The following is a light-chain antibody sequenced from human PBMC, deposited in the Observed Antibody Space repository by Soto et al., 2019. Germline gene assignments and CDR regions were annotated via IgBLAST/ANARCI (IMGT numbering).Light chain of an antibody. CDR3: SSWTTKSTYV. Sequence: QSVLTQPASVSGSPGQSITISCTGTNSDVGAFRFVTWYQQHPGKAPKLMIYEVSNRPAGVSDRFSGSKSGNTASLTISGLQTEDEADYYCSSWTTKSTYVFGTG. V-gene: IGLV2-14*01. CDR1: NSDVGAFRF. J-gene: IGLJ1*01. CDR2: EVS.